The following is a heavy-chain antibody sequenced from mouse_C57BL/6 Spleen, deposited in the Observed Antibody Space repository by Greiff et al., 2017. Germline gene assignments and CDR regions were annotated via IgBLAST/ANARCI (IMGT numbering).Heavy chain of an antibody. CDR3: ARRGDDYGRSYVGGDYAMDY. CDR2: INPNNGGT. J-gene: IGHJ4*01. CDR1: GYTFTDYY. D-gene: IGHD1-1*01. V-gene: IGHV1-26*01. Sequence: EVQLQQSGPELVKPGASVKISCKASGYTFTDYYMNWVKQSHGTSLEWIGDINPNNGGTSYNQKFKGKATLTVDTSASTAYMERRSLTSEDSAVYYFARRGDDYGRSYVGGDYAMDYWGQGTSVTVSS.